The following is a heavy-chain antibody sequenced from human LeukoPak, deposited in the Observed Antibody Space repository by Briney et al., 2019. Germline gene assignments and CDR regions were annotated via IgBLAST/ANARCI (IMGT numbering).Heavy chain of an antibody. J-gene: IGHJ4*02. CDR1: GFTFSHYS. Sequence: PGGSLRLSCVASGFTFSHYSMNWVRQAPGKGLEWVSSIRFTGSYIYYADSVKGRFTISRDNSKNTLYLQMNSLRAEDTAAYYCARDYDSSGYHTQSDTPDYWGQGTLVTVSS. D-gene: IGHD3-22*01. V-gene: IGHV3-21*01. CDR3: ARDYDSSGYHTQSDTPDY. CDR2: IRFTGSYI.